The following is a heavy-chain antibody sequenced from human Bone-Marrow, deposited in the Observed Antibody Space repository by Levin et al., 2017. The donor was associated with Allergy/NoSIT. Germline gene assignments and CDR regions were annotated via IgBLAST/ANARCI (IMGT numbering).Heavy chain of an antibody. CDR1: GYTLTELS. J-gene: IGHJ3*02. CDR3: ATERTVSDAFDI. CDR2: FDPEDGET. Sequence: ASVKVSCKVSGYTLTELSMLWVRQAPGKGLEWMGSFDPEDGETIYAQKFQGRFTMTEDTSTNTAYMELSSLRSEDTAIYYCATERTVSDAFDIWGQGTMVTVSS. V-gene: IGHV1-24*01. D-gene: IGHD1-1*01.